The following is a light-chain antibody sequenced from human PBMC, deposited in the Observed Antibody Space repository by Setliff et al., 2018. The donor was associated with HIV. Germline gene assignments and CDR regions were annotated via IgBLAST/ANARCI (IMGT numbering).Light chain of an antibody. CDR2: EVT. Sequence: QSVLTQSASVSGSPGQSITISCTGTSSDVGNYNYVSWYQQHPGKAPKLMIYEVTYRPSGVSNRFSGSKSGNTASLTISGLQAEDEADYYCSSYTTNTTFVFGTGTKVTVL. CDR3: SSYTTNTTFV. J-gene: IGLJ1*01. CDR1: SSDVGNYNY. V-gene: IGLV2-14*01.